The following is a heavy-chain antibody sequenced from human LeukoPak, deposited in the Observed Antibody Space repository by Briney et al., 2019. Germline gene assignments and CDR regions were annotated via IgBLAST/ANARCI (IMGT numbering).Heavy chain of an antibody. V-gene: IGHV3-7*01. Sequence: GGSLRLSCTASGFTFSSNWMSWVRQAPGKGLEWVANIKHDGGEKYYVDSVTGRFTISRDNAKNSLYLQMNSLRAEDTAVYYCARGIRSEGNAFDIWGQGTMVTVSS. CDR2: IKHDGGEK. D-gene: IGHD6-13*01. CDR1: GFTFSSNW. J-gene: IGHJ3*02. CDR3: ARGIRSEGNAFDI.